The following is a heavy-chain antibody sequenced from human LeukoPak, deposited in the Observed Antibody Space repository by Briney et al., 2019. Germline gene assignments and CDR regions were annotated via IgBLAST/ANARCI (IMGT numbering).Heavy chain of an antibody. D-gene: IGHD2-2*01. Sequence: SETLSLTCTVSGGSISSYYWSWIRQPAGKGLEWIGRIYTSGSTNYNPSLKSRVTMSVDTSKNQFSLKLSSVTAADTAVYYCARRLYCSSTSCLVWFDPWGQGTLVTVSS. CDR2: IYTSGST. V-gene: IGHV4-4*07. CDR3: ARRLYCSSTSCLVWFDP. CDR1: GGSISSYY. J-gene: IGHJ5*02.